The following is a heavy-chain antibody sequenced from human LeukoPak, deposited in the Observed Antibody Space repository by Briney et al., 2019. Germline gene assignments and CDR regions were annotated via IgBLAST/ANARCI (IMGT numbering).Heavy chain of an antibody. V-gene: IGHV3-23*01. CDR3: ARQIGYCSSGTCYFDF. J-gene: IGHJ4*02. Sequence: GGSVRLSCAASGFTFSSYAMSWARQAPGKGLEWVSAISSSGSDTYHADSVKGRFTISRDKSKNTLYLQMNSLRAEDTAVYYCARQIGYCSSGTCYFDFWGQGSLDTVSS. CDR2: ISSSGSDT. D-gene: IGHD2-15*01. CDR1: GFTFSSYA.